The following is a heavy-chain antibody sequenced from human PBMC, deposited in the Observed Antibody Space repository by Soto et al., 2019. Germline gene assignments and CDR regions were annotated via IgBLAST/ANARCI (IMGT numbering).Heavy chain of an antibody. Sequence: PSETLSLTCTVSGGSISSGGYYWSWIRQPPGKGLEWIGYIYYYGNTNYNPSLRGRATISVDTSNNQFSLRLRSVTAADTAVYYCATLPPRIVVALLPIPTWGQGIQVTVSS. J-gene: IGHJ5*02. CDR3: ATLPPRIVVALLPIPT. CDR2: IYYYGNT. V-gene: IGHV4-61*08. D-gene: IGHD2-21*01. CDR1: GGSISSGGYY.